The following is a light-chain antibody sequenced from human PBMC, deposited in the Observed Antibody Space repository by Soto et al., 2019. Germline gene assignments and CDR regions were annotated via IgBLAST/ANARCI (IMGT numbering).Light chain of an antibody. CDR1: QSISVF. Sequence: EIVLTQSPATLALSPGERATLSCRASQSISVFLAWYQQKPGQPPRLLIYDGSSRATGIPARFSASGSGTDFTLTISSVEPEDFAVYYCQQYYSSPHTFGQGTKLEIK. V-gene: IGKV3-11*01. J-gene: IGKJ2*01. CDR2: DGS. CDR3: QQYYSSPHT.